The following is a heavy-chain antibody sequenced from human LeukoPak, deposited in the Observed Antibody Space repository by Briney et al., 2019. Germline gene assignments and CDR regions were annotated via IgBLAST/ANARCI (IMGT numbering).Heavy chain of an antibody. Sequence: ASVKVSCKASGYTFTGFHMHWVRQAPGQGLEWMGWINPNSGGTNYAQKFQGRVTITADKSTSTAYMELSSLRSEDTAVYYCARDSHSPDYYYYYMDVWGKGTTVTVSS. CDR1: GYTFTGFH. J-gene: IGHJ6*03. V-gene: IGHV1-2*02. D-gene: IGHD5-18*01. CDR2: INPNSGGT. CDR3: ARDSHSPDYYYYYMDV.